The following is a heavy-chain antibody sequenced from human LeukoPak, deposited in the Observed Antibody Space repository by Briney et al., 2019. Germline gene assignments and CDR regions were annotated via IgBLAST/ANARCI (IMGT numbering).Heavy chain of an antibody. Sequence: SETLSLTCTVSGGSISSSSYYWGWIRQPPGKGLEWIGEINHSGSTNYNPSLKSRVTISVDTSKNRFSLKLSSVTAADTAVYYCARGARTVLRYFDWLPNYYYYYMDVWGKGTTVTISS. J-gene: IGHJ6*03. V-gene: IGHV4-39*07. CDR2: INHSGST. CDR1: GGSISSSSYY. D-gene: IGHD3-9*01. CDR3: ARGARTVLRYFDWLPNYYYYYMDV.